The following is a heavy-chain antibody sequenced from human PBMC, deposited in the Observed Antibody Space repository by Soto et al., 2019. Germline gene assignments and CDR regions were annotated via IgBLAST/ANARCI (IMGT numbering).Heavy chain of an antibody. D-gene: IGHD6-13*01. J-gene: IGHJ4*02. V-gene: IGHV3-23*01. Sequence: SLRLSCASSGFSFSDYAMSWVRQAPGKGLEWVSVISESGGSTHYADSVRGRFTVSRDNSKNSLSLRMNSLRDEDTAVYFCAKRSPYSSGWYSPIFDYWGQGALVTVSS. CDR2: ISESGGST. CDR1: GFSFSDYA. CDR3: AKRSPYSSGWYSPIFDY.